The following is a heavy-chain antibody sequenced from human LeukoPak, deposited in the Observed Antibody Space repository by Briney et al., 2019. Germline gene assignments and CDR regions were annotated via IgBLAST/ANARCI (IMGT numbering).Heavy chain of an antibody. CDR3: ARWLQGAYYFDY. D-gene: IGHD5-24*01. CDR2: IYYSGST. V-gene: IGHV4-39*01. J-gene: IGHJ4*02. Sequence: KTSETLSLTCTVSGGSISSSSYYWGWIRQPPGKGLEWIGSIYYSGSTYYNPSLKSRVTISVDTSKNQFSLKLSSVTAADTAVYYCARWLQGAYYFDYWGQGTLVTVSS. CDR1: GGSISSSSYY.